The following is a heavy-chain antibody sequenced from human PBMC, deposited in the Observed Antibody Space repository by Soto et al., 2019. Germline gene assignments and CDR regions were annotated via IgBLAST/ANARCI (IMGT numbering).Heavy chain of an antibody. Sequence: ASVKVSCKASGYTFTSYGISWVRQAPGQGLEWMGWISAYNGNTNYAQKLQGRVTMTTDTSTSTAYMELRSLRSDDTAVYYCARDIQYCCGGSCLDYYYYYGMDVWGQGTTVTVSS. CDR3: ARDIQYCCGGSCLDYYYYYGMDV. D-gene: IGHD2-15*01. J-gene: IGHJ6*02. CDR2: ISAYNGNT. CDR1: GYTFTSYG. V-gene: IGHV1-18*04.